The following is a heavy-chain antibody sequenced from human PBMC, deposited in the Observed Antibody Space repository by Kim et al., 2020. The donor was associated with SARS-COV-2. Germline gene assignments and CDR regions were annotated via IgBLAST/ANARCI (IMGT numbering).Heavy chain of an antibody. J-gene: IGHJ4*02. V-gene: IGHV5-51*01. CDR3: ARPFDDVWSGYRLDS. CDR1: GYTFSDYW. D-gene: IGHD3-3*01. CDR2: IYPGDSDA. Sequence: GESLKISCQTSGYTFSDYWMGWVRQVPGKGLQWVGFIYPGDSDARYSPSFQGHVTLSVDKSINSAYLHFNSLRASDTAIYYCARPFDDVWSGYRLDSWGQGTPVTVS.